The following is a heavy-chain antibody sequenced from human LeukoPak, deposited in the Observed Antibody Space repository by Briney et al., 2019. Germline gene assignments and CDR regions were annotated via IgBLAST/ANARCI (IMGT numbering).Heavy chain of an antibody. CDR1: GYTFTSYG. CDR2: ISAYNGDT. Sequence: ASVKVSCKASGYTFTSYGFSWVRQAPGQGLEWMGWISAYNGDTNYAQKLQGRVTMTTDTSTGTAYMELSRLRSDDTAVYYCARGNSGSYPNDYWGQGTLVTVSS. V-gene: IGHV1-18*01. D-gene: IGHD1-26*01. CDR3: ARGNSGSYPNDY. J-gene: IGHJ4*02.